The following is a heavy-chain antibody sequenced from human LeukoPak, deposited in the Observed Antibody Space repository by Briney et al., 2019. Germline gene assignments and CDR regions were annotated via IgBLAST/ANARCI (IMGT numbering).Heavy chain of an antibody. CDR1: GYTFTSYG. V-gene: IGHV1-18*01. Sequence: SVKVSCKASGYTFTSYGISWVRQAPGQGLEWMGWISAYNGNTNYAQKLQGRVTMTTDTSTSTAYMELRSLRSDDTAVYYCARDYYGSGSYYYYYYGMDVWGQGTTVTVSS. J-gene: IGHJ6*02. CDR3: ARDYYGSGSYYYYYYGMDV. CDR2: ISAYNGNT. D-gene: IGHD3-10*01.